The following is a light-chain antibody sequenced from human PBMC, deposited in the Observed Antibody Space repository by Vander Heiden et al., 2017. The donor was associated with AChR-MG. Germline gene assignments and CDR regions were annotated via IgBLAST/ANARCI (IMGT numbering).Light chain of an antibody. V-gene: IGLV2-23*02. Sequence: QSPLPPPASVYGPPDPSTTCSFAASSSDVANYNLVSWYQQHPDKAPKLMIYEVTKRPSGVSNRFSGSKSGNTASLTISGLQAEDEADYYCCSYAGTSTWVFGGGTKLTVL. J-gene: IGLJ3*02. CDR2: EVT. CDR3: CSYAGTSTWV. CDR1: SSDVANYNL.